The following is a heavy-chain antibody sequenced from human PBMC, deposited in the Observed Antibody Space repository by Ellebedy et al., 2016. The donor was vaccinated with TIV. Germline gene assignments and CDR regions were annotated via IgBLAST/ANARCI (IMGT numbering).Heavy chain of an antibody. D-gene: IGHD5-24*01. CDR2: IYYSGST. V-gene: IGHV4-39*01. CDR1: GGSISSRSYY. CDR3: ARPPLGWPRLNYYYMDV. J-gene: IGHJ6*03. Sequence: SETLSLXXTVSGGSISSRSYYWGWIRQPPGKGLEWIGSIYYSGSTYYNPSLKSRVTISEDTAKNQFSLKLSFVTAADTAVYYCARPPLGWPRLNYYYMDVWGKGTTVTVSS.